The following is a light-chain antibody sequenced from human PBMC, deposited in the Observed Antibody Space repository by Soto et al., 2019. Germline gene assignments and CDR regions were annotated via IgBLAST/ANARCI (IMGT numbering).Light chain of an antibody. Sequence: EIVLTQSPDTLSLSPGERATLSCRASQSVTSSYLAWYQHKPGQAPRLLIYGASLRATGIPDRFSGSASGTDLRLTISRLEPEDFAVYYCQQHGLSPRTFGPGTRVEIK. J-gene: IGKJ1*01. CDR1: QSVTSSY. V-gene: IGKV3-20*01. CDR2: GAS. CDR3: QQHGLSPRT.